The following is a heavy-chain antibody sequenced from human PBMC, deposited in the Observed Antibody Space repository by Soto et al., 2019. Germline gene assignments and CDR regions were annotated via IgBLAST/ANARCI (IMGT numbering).Heavy chain of an antibody. D-gene: IGHD2-8*01. V-gene: IGHV1-18*01. J-gene: IGHJ6*01. CDR1: GYTFTSYG. CDR3: ARDSRLGYCTNGVCRNFYGMDV. CDR2: ISAYNGNT. Sequence: ASVKVSCKASGYTFTSYGISWVRQAPGQGLEWMGWISAYNGNTNYAQKLQGRVTMTTDTSTSTAYMELRSLRSGDTAVYYCARDSRLGYCTNGVCRNFYGMDVWGQGTTVTVYS.